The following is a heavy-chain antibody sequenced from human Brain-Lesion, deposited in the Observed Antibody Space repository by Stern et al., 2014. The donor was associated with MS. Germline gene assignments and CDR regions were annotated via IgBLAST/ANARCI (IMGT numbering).Heavy chain of an antibody. CDR2: INHSGRI. J-gene: IGHJ4*02. V-gene: IGHV4-34*01. CDR1: GGSFSGYY. D-gene: IGHD2-21*01. CDR3: ARDVGGAFDY. Sequence: QVQLQQWGAGRLKPSETLSLTCGAYGGSFSGYYWTWIRQPPGKGLEWIGEINHSGRINYNPSLESRVTMSVDTSKHQLSLRLSSATAADTAVYYCARDVGGAFDYWGQGTLVTVSS.